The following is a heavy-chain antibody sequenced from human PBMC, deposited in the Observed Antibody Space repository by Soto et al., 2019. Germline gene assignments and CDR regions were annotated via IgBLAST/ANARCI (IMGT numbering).Heavy chain of an antibody. CDR1: GGSINTFY. J-gene: IGHJ4*02. Sequence: PSETLSLTCTVSGGSINTFYWSWVRQPAGKGPEWIGRIFSSGSTSFNPSLESRVAMSVGTSKNHFSLNLSSVTAADMAVYYCAREGSYSAYNFAHGIQLWSFDFWGQGALVTVSS. V-gene: IGHV4-4*07. CDR3: AREGSYSAYNFAHGIQLWSFDF. D-gene: IGHD5-12*01. CDR2: IFSSGST.